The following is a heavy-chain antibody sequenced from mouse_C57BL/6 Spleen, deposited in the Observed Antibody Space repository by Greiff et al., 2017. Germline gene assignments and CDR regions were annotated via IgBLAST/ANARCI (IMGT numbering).Heavy chain of an antibody. Sequence: QVQLQQPGAELVKPGASVKMSCKASGYTFTSYWITWVKQRPGQGLEWIGDIYPGSGSTNYNEKFKSKATLTVDTSSSTAYRQLSSLTSEDSAVYYCAKHYGSSYGAMDYWGQGTSVTVSS. CDR3: AKHYGSSYGAMDY. D-gene: IGHD1-1*01. V-gene: IGHV1-55*01. CDR1: GYTFTSYW. J-gene: IGHJ4*01. CDR2: IYPGSGST.